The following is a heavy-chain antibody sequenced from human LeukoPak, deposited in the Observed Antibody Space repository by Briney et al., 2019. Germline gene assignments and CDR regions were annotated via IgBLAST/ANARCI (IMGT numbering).Heavy chain of an antibody. CDR3: ARGLRITLTVVALYYFDC. V-gene: IGHV4-39*01. D-gene: IGHD3-22*01. J-gene: IGHJ4*02. Sequence: PSETLSLTCTVSGGSISSSSYYWGWIRQPPGKGLEWIGSIYYSGSTYYNPSLKSRVTISVDTSKNQFSLKLSSVTAADTAVYYCARGLRITLTVVALYYFDCWGQGTLVTVSS. CDR1: GGSISSSSYY. CDR2: IYYSGST.